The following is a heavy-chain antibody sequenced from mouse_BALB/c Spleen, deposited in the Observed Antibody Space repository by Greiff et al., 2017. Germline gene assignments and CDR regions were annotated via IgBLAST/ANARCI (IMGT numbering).Heavy chain of an antibody. J-gene: IGHJ3*01. Sequence: EVQLQESGAELVRSGASVKLSCTASGFNIKDYYMHWVKQRPEQGLEWIGWIEPENGDTEYAPKFQGKATMTADTSSNTAYMQLSSLTSEDTAVYYCKRTPDGAYWGQGTLVTVSA. CDR1: GFNIKDYY. CDR3: KRTPDGAY. CDR2: IEPENGDT. V-gene: IGHV14-4*02.